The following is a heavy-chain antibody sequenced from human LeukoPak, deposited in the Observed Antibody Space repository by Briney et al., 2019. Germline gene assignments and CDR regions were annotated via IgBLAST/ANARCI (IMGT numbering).Heavy chain of an antibody. CDR3: AVGTVDTDMVLDY. Sequence: GGSLRLSCAASGFTLSSYAMHWVRQAPGKGLEWVAVISYDGSNKYYADSVKGRFTIPRDNSKNTLYLQMSSLRAEDTAVYYCAVGTVDTDMVLDYWGQGTLVTVSS. J-gene: IGHJ4*02. D-gene: IGHD5-18*01. CDR1: GFTLSSYA. V-gene: IGHV3-30-3*01. CDR2: ISYDGSNK.